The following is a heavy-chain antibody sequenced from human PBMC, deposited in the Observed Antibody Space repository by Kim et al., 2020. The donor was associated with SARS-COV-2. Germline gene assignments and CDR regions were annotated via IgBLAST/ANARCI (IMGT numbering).Heavy chain of an antibody. CDR1: GFTFSSYA. Sequence: GGSLRLSCAASGFTFSSYAMSWVRQAPGKGLEWVSDIYSGGSSTYYADSVKGRFTISRDNSKNTLYLQMNSLRAEDTAVYYCAKVQGYCTNGVCYFPSGYFDSWGERTPFTVSS. J-gene: IGHJ4*03. CDR3: AKVQGYCTNGVCYFPSGYFDS. CDR2: IYSGGSST. V-gene: IGHV3-23*03. D-gene: IGHD2-8*01.